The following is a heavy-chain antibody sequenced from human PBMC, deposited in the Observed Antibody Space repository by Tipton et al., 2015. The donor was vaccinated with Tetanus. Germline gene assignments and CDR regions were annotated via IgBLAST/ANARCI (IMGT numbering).Heavy chain of an antibody. CDR2: INHSGGT. J-gene: IGHJ4*02. CDR1: GGSFSGYY. Sequence: LRLSCAVYGGSFSGYYWSWIRQTPGKGLEWIGEINHSGGTNYNPSLKSRVSISVDTTKKQLYLNLTSVTAADTAVYYCANHPGAKTQFDYWGQGTLVTVSS. D-gene: IGHD1-26*01. CDR3: ANHPGAKTQFDY. V-gene: IGHV4-34*01.